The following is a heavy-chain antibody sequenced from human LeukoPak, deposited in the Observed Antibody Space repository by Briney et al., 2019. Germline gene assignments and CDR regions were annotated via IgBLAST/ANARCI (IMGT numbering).Heavy chain of an antibody. V-gene: IGHV4-4*07. J-gene: IGHJ4*02. CDR1: GGSISNYY. CDR2: IYTSAST. CDR3: ARVDTSGWHYFDD. D-gene: IGHD6-19*01. Sequence: SGTLSLTCNVSGGSISNYYWSWIRQAAGKGLEWFGHIYTSASTKSNPSPKSRVTLSLDTSKNQFSRELNSGTAADTAAYYCARVDTSGWHYFDDWGQGTLVTLSS.